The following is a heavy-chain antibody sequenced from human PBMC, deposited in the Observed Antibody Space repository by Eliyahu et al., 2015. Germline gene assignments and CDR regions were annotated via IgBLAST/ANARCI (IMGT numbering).Heavy chain of an antibody. Sequence: QITLKESGPTLVKPTQTLTLTCTFSGXSLSTSGVGVGWIRQPPGRALEWLAIIYWDDDKRHSPSLKSRLTITKDTSKNQVVLTMTNMDPVDTATYYCAQIKTWENAFDIWGQGTMVTVSS. CDR2: IYWDDDK. CDR1: GXSLSTSGVG. J-gene: IGHJ3*02. D-gene: IGHD1-26*01. CDR3: AQIKTWENAFDI. V-gene: IGHV2-5*02.